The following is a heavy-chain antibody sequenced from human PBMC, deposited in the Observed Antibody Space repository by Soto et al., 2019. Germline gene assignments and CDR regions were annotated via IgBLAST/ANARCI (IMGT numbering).Heavy chain of an antibody. CDR1: GGTFSSYA. CDR2: IIPIFGTA. V-gene: IGHV1-69*13. Sequence: ASVKVSCKASGGTFSSYAISWVRQAPGQGLEWMGGIIPIFGTANYAQKFQGRVTITADESTSTAYMELSSLRSEDTAVYYCAARSEYCSSTSCYSDYWGQGTLVTVSS. J-gene: IGHJ4*02. D-gene: IGHD2-2*01. CDR3: AARSEYCSSTSCYSDY.